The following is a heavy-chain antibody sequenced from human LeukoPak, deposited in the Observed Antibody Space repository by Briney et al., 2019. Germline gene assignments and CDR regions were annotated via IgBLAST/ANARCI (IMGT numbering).Heavy chain of an antibody. D-gene: IGHD3-22*01. CDR2: ISSSSSYI. CDR3: ATYYYDSSGYRHFDWYFDL. CDR1: GFTFSSYS. V-gene: IGHV3-21*04. Sequence: GGSLRLSCAASGFTFSSYSMNWVRQAPGKGLEWVSSISSSSSYIYYADSVKGRFTIPRDNAKNSLYLQMNSLRAEDTAAYYCATYYYDSSGYRHFDWYFDLWGRGTLVTVSS. J-gene: IGHJ2*01.